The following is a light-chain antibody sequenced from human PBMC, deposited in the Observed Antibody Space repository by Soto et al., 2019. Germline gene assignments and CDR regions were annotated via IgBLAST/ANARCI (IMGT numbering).Light chain of an antibody. CDR2: DAT. V-gene: IGKV1-5*01. CDR1: QSITRW. CDR3: QQYNGYSHS. J-gene: IGKJ2*01. Sequence: DIQMTQSPSTLSASVGDRVTITCRADQSITRWLAWFQQKPGKAPSLLIYDATNLQPGVPSRFSGSGSGTEFPLKISSLQPDDFATFYCQQYNGYSHSFGQGTRVEIK.